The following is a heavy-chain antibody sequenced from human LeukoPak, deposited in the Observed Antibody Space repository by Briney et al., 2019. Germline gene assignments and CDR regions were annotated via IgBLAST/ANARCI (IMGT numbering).Heavy chain of an antibody. Sequence: GGSLRLSCAASGFTFSDYYMSWIRQAPGKGLEWVSYISSSSSYTNYADSVKGGFTISRDNAKNSLYLQMNSLRAEDTAVYYCARAQRYCSGGSCYFDYWGQGTLVTVSS. D-gene: IGHD2-15*01. CDR1: GFTFSDYY. J-gene: IGHJ4*02. V-gene: IGHV3-11*06. CDR3: ARAQRYCSGGSCYFDY. CDR2: ISSSSSYT.